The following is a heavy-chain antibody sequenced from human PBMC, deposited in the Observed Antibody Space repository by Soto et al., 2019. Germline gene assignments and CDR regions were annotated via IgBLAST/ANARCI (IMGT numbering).Heavy chain of an antibody. CDR2: IYYSGST. J-gene: IGHJ6*01. CDR3: AREKREGVDGYYYYRMAV. Sequence: PSETLSLTCTVSGGSISSGGYYWSWIRQQPGKGLEWIGYIYYSGSTYYNPSLKSRVTISVDTSKNQFSLQLSSVTAADTAVYYCAREKREGVDGYYYYRMAVWGQGTPVTLSS. CDR1: GGSISSGGYY. D-gene: IGHD1-26*01. V-gene: IGHV4-31*03.